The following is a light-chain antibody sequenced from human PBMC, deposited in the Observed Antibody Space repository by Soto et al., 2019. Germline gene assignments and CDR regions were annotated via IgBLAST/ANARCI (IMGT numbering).Light chain of an antibody. Sequence: DIVLTQSLGTLSLIPGARATISCRASQSVSSSYLAWYQQKPGQAPRRLIYGASSRATGIPDMFSGSGSGTDFTLTISRLEPEDFAVYYCQQYGNSPGTFGQGTKVDIK. J-gene: IGKJ1*01. CDR2: GAS. CDR3: QQYGNSPGT. V-gene: IGKV3-20*01. CDR1: QSVSSSY.